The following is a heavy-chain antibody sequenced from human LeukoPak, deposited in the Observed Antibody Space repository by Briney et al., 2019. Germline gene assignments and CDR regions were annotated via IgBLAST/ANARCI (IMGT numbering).Heavy chain of an antibody. CDR3: AKETSSSFDY. V-gene: IGHV3-23*01. D-gene: IGHD6-6*01. CDR2: ISNSGDST. J-gene: IGHJ4*02. CDR1: GFTFSTYA. Sequence: GGSLRLSCAASGFTFSTYAMSWVRQAPGKGLEWVSAISNSGDSTSYADSVKGRFTVSRDNSKNTLYLQMNSLRAEDTAVYYCAKETSSSFDYWGQGTLATVSS.